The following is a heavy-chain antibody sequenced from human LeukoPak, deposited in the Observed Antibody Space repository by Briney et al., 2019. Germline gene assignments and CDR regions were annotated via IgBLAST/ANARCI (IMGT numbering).Heavy chain of an antibody. D-gene: IGHD6-13*01. Sequence: SETLSLTCAVYGGSFSGYYWSWIRQPPGKGLEWIGEINHSGSTNYNPSLKSRVTISVDTSKNHFSLNLTSVTAADTAVYYCARLYRGSWAYYFDYWGQGILVTVSS. CDR2: INHSGST. V-gene: IGHV4-34*01. J-gene: IGHJ4*02. CDR3: ARLYRGSWAYYFDY. CDR1: GGSFSGYY.